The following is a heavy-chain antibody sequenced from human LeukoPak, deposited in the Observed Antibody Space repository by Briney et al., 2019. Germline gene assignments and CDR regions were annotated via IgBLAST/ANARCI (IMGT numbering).Heavy chain of an antibody. CDR2: IYYSGST. Sequence: SETLSLTCTVSGGSISSYYWSWIRQPPGKGLEWIGYIYYSGSTNYNPSLKSRVTISVDTSKNQFSLKLSSVTAADTAVYYCAREEGFGECYWGQGTLVTVSS. J-gene: IGHJ4*02. D-gene: IGHD3-10*01. V-gene: IGHV4-59*01. CDR1: GGSISSYY. CDR3: AREEGFGECY.